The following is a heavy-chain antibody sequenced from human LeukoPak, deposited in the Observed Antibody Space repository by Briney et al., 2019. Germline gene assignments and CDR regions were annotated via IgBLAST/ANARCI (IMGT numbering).Heavy chain of an antibody. CDR2: INHSGST. CDR3: ARGLRLGVYCSSTSCYRWFDP. Sequence: SETLSLTCAVYGGSFSGYYWSWIRQPPGKGLEWIGEINHSGSTNYNPSPKSRVTISVDTSKNQFSLKLSSVTAADTAVYYCARGLRLGVYCSSTSCYRWFDPWGQGTLVTVSS. D-gene: IGHD2-2*01. V-gene: IGHV4-34*01. CDR1: GGSFSGYY. J-gene: IGHJ5*02.